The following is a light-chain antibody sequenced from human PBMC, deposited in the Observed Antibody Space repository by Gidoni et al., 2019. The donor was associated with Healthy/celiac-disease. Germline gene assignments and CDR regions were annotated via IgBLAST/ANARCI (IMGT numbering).Light chain of an antibody. J-gene: IGKJ3*01. CDR2: EVS. Sequence: MVRTKPPPSLPVTPGQPASFSCKSSQGLLHSDGKTYLNWYLQKPGQPPQPLIYEVSNRYSGVPDRFSGSGSGTDFTLKISRVEAEDVGVYYCMQGIQLPFTFGPXTKVDIK. CDR1: QGLLHSDGKTY. CDR3: MQGIQLPFT. V-gene: IGKV2D-29*01.